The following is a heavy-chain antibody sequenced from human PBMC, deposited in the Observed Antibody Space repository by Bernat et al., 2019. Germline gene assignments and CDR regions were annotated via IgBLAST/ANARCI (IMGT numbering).Heavy chain of an antibody. V-gene: IGHV4-39*01. J-gene: IGHJ4*02. Sequence: QLQLQESGPGLVKPSETLSLTCTVSGGSVSTNSYYWGWIRQPPGKGLEWIGSIIYSGTTYYNPSLKSRVTIYVDTSKNQFSLKLTSVTAADTAVYYCARHDYGNYRYFDPWGQGTLVSVSS. CDR1: GGSVSTNSYY. CDR2: IIYSGTT. CDR3: ARHDYGNYRYFDP. D-gene: IGHD4-17*01.